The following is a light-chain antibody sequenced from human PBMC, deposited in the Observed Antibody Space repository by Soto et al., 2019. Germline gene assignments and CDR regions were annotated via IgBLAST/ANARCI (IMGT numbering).Light chain of an antibody. CDR1: QSVSSF. V-gene: IGKV3-11*01. CDR3: HQRNNWPIN. Sequence: EIVLTQSPATLSLSPGERATLSCRASQSVSSFLAWYQQKPGQAPRLLIYDASNRATGIPARFSGSGSGTDFTLTISSLEPEDFAVYYCHQRNNWPINFGQGTRLEIK. CDR2: DAS. J-gene: IGKJ5*01.